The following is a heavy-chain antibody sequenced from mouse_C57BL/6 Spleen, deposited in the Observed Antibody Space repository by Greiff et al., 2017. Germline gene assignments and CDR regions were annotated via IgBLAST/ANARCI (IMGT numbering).Heavy chain of an antibody. CDR3: ARNYGSSYDFDC. CDR1: GYAFSSYW. V-gene: IGHV1-80*01. Sequence: LQESGASVKISCKASGYAFSSYWMNWVKQRPGKGLERIGQIYPGDGDTNYNGKFKGKATLTADKSSSTAYMQLSSLTSEDSAVYFCARNYGSSYDFDCWGQGTTLTVSS. CDR2: IYPGDGDT. D-gene: IGHD1-1*01. J-gene: IGHJ2*01.